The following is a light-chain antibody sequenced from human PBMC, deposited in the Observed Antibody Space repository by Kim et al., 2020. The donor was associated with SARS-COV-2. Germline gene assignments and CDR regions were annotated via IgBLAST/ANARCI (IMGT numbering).Light chain of an antibody. CDR3: QQYNNWPLT. Sequence: EIVMTQSPATLSVSPGERATLSCRASQSVSSKLAWYQQKPGQAPRLLIYGASTRATGIPARFSGSGSGTEFTFTISSLQSEDFAVFYCQQYNNWPLTFGGGTKLEI. J-gene: IGKJ4*01. CDR1: QSVSSK. V-gene: IGKV3-15*01. CDR2: GAS.